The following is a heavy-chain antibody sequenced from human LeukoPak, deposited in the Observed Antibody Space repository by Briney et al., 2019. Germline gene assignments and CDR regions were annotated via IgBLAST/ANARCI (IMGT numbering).Heavy chain of an antibody. Sequence: GGSLRLSCAASGFTVSSNYMSWVRQAPGKGLEWVAVISYDGSNKYYADSVKGRFTISRDNSKNTLYLQMNSLRAEDTAVYYCARDSSIYYDSSGYGIDYWGQGTLVTVSS. V-gene: IGHV3-30-3*01. J-gene: IGHJ4*02. CDR3: ARDSSIYYDSSGYGIDY. CDR2: ISYDGSNK. CDR1: GFTVSSNY. D-gene: IGHD3-22*01.